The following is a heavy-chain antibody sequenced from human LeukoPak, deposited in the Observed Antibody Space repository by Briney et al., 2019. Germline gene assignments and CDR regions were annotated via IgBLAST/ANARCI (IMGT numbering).Heavy chain of an antibody. J-gene: IGHJ6*03. CDR2: IIHSGST. CDR3: ARGQTELGTAYYYYMDD. D-gene: IGHD7-27*01. V-gene: IGHV4-34*01. CDR1: GGSFSGYS. Sequence: SETLSLTCAVNGGSFSGYSWSWIRQSPGKGLEWIADIIHSGSTNYNPSLKSRVTISLDTSRNQFSLKLTTVTAADTAVYYCARGQTELGTAYYYYMDDWGKGTTVTVSS.